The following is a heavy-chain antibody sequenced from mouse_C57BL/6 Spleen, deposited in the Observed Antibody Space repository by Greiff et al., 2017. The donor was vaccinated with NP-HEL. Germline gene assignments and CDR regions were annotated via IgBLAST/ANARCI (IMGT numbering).Heavy chain of an antibody. CDR3: ARHEKGGYYGSSPFDY. D-gene: IGHD1-1*01. J-gene: IGHJ2*01. CDR2: FYPGSGSI. V-gene: IGHV1-62-2*01. Sequence: QVQLKQSGAELVKPGASVKLSCKASGYTFTEYTIHWVKQRSGQGLEWIGWFYPGSGSIKYNEKFKDKATLTADKSSSTVYMELSRLTSEDSAVYFCARHEKGGYYGSSPFDYWGQGTTLTVSS. CDR1: GYTFTEYT.